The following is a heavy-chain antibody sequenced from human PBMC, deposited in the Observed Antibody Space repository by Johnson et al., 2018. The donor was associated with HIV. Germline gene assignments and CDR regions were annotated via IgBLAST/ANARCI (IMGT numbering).Heavy chain of an antibody. CDR1: GFTFSSYA. V-gene: IGHV3-30*04. CDR3: ARDGEYGLAWGWALDI. J-gene: IGHJ3*02. D-gene: IGHD6-19*01. CDR2: ISYDGSNK. Sequence: QVQLVESGGGAVRPGRSLRLSCAVSGFTFSSYAMHWVRQAPGKGLEWVAVISYDGSNKYYADSVKGRFTISSDNSKNTLYLKTNSLRVEDTAVYYCARDGEYGLAWGWALDIWGQGTMVSVSA.